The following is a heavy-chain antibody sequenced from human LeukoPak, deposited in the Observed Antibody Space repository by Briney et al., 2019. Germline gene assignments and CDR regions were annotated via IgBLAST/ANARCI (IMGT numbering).Heavy chain of an antibody. D-gene: IGHD2-15*01. Sequence: GGSLRLSCAASGFTFSNYWMSWVRQAPGKGLEWVANIDPDGSETQYVGSVKGRFTTSRDNAKNSLYLQMNSLRAEDTAVYYCAKDGHCSGGSCYRTGLDYWGQGTLVTVSS. CDR3: AKDGHCSGGSCYRTGLDY. V-gene: IGHV3-7*01. CDR2: IDPDGSET. J-gene: IGHJ4*02. CDR1: GFTFSNYW.